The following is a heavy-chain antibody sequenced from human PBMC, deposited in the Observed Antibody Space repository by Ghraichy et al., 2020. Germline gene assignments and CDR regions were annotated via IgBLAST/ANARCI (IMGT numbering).Heavy chain of an antibody. D-gene: IGHD2-8*01. Sequence: GGSLRLSCAASGFTFSSYSMHWVRQAPGKGLEWVSSISSSSSYIYYADSVKGRFTISRDNAKNSLYLQMNSLRAEDTAVYYCERALIAYGGYYFDYWGQGTLVTVSS. CDR1: GFTFSSYS. CDR3: ERALIAYGGYYFDY. CDR2: ISSSSSYI. V-gene: IGHV3-21*01. J-gene: IGHJ4*02.